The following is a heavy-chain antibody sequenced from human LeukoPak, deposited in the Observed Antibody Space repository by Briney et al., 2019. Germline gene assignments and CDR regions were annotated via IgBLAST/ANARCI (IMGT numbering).Heavy chain of an antibody. CDR3: ATRKLGNDY. Sequence: SETLSLTCTVSGGSVSDYYWSWIRQSPGKGLEWIGYIYYTETSYNPSRKSRVTISADTSKNQFSLKLYSVTAADTAVYYCATRKLGNDYWGQGTLVTVSS. CDR2: IYYTET. J-gene: IGHJ4*02. V-gene: IGHV4-59*02. CDR1: GGSVSDYY. D-gene: IGHD7-27*01.